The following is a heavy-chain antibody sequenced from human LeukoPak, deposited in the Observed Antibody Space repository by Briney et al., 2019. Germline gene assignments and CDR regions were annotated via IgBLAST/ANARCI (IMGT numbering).Heavy chain of an antibody. CDR2: ISSSSSTI. CDR1: GFTFSSYS. V-gene: IGHV3-48*04. D-gene: IGHD1-1*01. CDR3: ARDKAERLSAGYFDY. Sequence: GGSLRLSCAASGFTFSSYSMNWVRQAPGKGLEWVSYISSSSSTIYYADSVKGRFTISRDNAKNSLYLQMNSLRAEDTAVYYCARDKAERLSAGYFDYWGQGTLVTVSS. J-gene: IGHJ4*02.